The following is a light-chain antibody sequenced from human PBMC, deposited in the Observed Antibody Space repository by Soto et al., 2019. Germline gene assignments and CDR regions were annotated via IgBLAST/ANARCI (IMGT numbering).Light chain of an antibody. V-gene: IGKV1-12*01. Sequence: DIQMTQSPSSVSASVGDRVTITCRASQGITSWLAWYQQKPGKAPKLLIYAASSLQSGVPSRFSGSAAGIDFTLTITSLQPEDFATYFCQQSDSFPQLTFGGGTKVDIK. CDR3: QQSDSFPQLT. J-gene: IGKJ4*01. CDR1: QGITSW. CDR2: AAS.